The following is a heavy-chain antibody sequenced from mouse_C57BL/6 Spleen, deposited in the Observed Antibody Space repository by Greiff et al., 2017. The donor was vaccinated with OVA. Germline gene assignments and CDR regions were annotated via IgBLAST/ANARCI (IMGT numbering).Heavy chain of an antibody. J-gene: IGHJ3*01. V-gene: IGHV7-3*01. CDR2: IRNKANGYTT. D-gene: IGHD1-1*01. CDR1: GFTFTDYY. Sequence: EVHLVESGGGLVQPGGSLSLSCAASGFTFTDYYMSWVRQPPGKALEWLGFIRNKANGYTTEYSASVKGRFTISRDNSQSILYLQMNALRAEDSATYYCARPYYGSSYGFAYWGQGTLVTVSA. CDR3: ARPYYGSSYGFAY.